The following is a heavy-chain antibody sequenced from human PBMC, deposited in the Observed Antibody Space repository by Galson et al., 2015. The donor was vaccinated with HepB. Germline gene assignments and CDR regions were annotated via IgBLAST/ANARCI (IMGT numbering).Heavy chain of an antibody. CDR3: ARAANYRFDF. V-gene: IGHV3-74*01. CDR2: INSDGNTI. Sequence: SLRLSCAASGFTFSTSWVHWVRQAPGEGLRWVSSINSDGNTIDYADSVRGRFTISRDNAKNTLYLQMSSLRADDTAIYYCARAANYRFDFWGQGTLVTVSS. D-gene: IGHD3-10*01. J-gene: IGHJ4*02. CDR1: GFTFSTSW.